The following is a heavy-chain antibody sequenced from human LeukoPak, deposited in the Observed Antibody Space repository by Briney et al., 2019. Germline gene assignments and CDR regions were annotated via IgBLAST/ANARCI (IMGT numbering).Heavy chain of an antibody. CDR3: ATLPGYYDEY. Sequence: GGSLRLSCAASGFTFSSTYSMTWVRQAPGKGLEWVSSISSSSSYIYYADSVKGRFTISRDNAKNSLYLQMNSLRAEDTAVYYCATLPGYYDEYWGQGTLVTVSS. J-gene: IGHJ4*01. CDR2: ISSSSSYI. D-gene: IGHD1-14*01. CDR1: GFTFSSTYS. V-gene: IGHV3-21*01.